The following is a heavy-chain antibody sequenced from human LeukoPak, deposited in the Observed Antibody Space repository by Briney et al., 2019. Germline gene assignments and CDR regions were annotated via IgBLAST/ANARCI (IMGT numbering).Heavy chain of an antibody. CDR2: IYTSGET. D-gene: IGHD2/OR15-2a*01. J-gene: IGHJ5*02. V-gene: IGHV4-59*10. Sequence: SETLSLTCAVYGGSFSGYYWTWIRQPAGKGLEWVGRIYTSGETNYNPSLKSRVTILLDTSKNHFSLGLSSVTATDTAIYFCARGRGGRLSASNWFDTWGQGILVTVSS. CDR3: ARGRGGRLSASNWFDT. CDR1: GGSFSGYY.